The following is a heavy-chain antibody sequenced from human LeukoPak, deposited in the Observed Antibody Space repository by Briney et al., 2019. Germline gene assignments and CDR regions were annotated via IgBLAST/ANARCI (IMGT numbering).Heavy chain of an antibody. Sequence: GASVKVSCKASGYTFTSYGISWVRQAPGQGLEWMGCISAHNGNTNNAQKLQGRVTMSTDTSTSTAYMELRSLRSDDTAVYYCARDPDVGSGSYYPHFDYWGQGTLVTVSS. CDR2: ISAHNGNT. J-gene: IGHJ4*02. D-gene: IGHD1-26*01. CDR3: ARDPDVGSGSYYPHFDY. V-gene: IGHV1-18*01. CDR1: GYTFTSYG.